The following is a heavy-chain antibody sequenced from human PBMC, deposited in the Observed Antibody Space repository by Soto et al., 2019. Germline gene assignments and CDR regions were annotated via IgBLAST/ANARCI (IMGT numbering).Heavy chain of an antibody. V-gene: IGHV3-30*18. Sequence: GGSLRLSCAASGFSFSSYGMHWVRQAPGKGLEWVAVISYDGSNKYYADSVKGRFTISRDNSKNTLYLQMNSLRAEDTAVYYCAKDWSTQSRNWQQPNWFDPWGQGTLVTVSS. CDR2: ISYDGSNK. D-gene: IGHD6-13*01. J-gene: IGHJ5*02. CDR3: AKDWSTQSRNWQQPNWFDP. CDR1: GFSFSSYG.